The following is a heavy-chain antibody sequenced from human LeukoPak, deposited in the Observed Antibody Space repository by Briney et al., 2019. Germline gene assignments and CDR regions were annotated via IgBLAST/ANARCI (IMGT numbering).Heavy chain of an antibody. D-gene: IGHD6-13*01. J-gene: IGHJ4*02. CDR1: GGPISSYY. CDR2: IYHSGST. V-gene: IGHV4-59*12. Sequence: PSETLSLTCTVSGGPISSYYWSWIRQPPGKGLEWIGYIYHSGSTYYNPSLKSRVTISVDRSKNQFSLKLSSVTAADTAVYYCARLGPAAGTSFDYWGQGTLVTVSS. CDR3: ARLGPAAGTSFDY.